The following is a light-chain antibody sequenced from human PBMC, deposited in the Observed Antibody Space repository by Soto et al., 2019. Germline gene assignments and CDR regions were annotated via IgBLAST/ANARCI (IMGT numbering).Light chain of an antibody. Sequence: EIVLTQSPGTLALSPGEGATISCRASQSVSKYLAWYQQKPGQAPRLLIYSASSRATGIPDSFSGSGSGTDFTLTISRLEPEDFAVYYCQQYGGSPQTFGQGTKV. CDR3: QQYGGSPQT. CDR1: QSVSKY. CDR2: SAS. J-gene: IGKJ1*01. V-gene: IGKV3-20*01.